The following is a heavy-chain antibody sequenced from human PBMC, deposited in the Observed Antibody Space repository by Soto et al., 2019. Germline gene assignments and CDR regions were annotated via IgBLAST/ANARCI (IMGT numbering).Heavy chain of an antibody. V-gene: IGHV4-59*11. CDR1: GGSISSHY. CDR3: AKKDGSGRRKDYYGMDV. J-gene: IGHJ6*02. Sequence: SETLSLTCTVYGGSISSHYWSWIRQPPGKGLEWIGYIYYSGSTNYNPSLKSRVTVSVDTSKNQFSLKLSSVTAADTAVYYCAKKDGSGRRKDYYGMDVCGQGPTVTVSS. D-gene: IGHD3-10*01. CDR2: IYYSGST.